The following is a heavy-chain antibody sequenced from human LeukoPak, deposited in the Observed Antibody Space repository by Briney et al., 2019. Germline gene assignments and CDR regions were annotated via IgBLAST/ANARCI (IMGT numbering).Heavy chain of an antibody. CDR2: ISYDGSNE. CDR3: ARVTFRVGATGAFDI. D-gene: IGHD1-26*01. J-gene: IGHJ3*02. CDR1: GFSFSDYS. Sequence: GGSLRLSCAASGFSFSDYSMHWVRQAPGKGLEWVAIISYDGSNERYADSVKGRFTISRDNSKNTLYLQMNSLRAEDTAVYYCARVTFRVGATGAFDIWGQGTMVTVSS. V-gene: IGHV3-30-3*01.